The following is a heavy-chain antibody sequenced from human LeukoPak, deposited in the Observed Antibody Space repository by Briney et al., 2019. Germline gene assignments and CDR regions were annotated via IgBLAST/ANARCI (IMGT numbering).Heavy chain of an antibody. J-gene: IGHJ3*02. D-gene: IGHD3-22*01. Sequence: ASVKVSCKASGFIFSRSAVQWVRQNRRQRLECIAWIVVGSGNTNYAQKFQERVTMTRDMSTGTAYMELSSLRSEDTAVYYCAAGNYYDSSGYYPYAFDIWGQGTMVTVSS. CDR2: IVVGSGNT. CDR3: AAGNYYDSSGYYPYAFDI. V-gene: IGHV1-58*01. CDR1: GFIFSRSA.